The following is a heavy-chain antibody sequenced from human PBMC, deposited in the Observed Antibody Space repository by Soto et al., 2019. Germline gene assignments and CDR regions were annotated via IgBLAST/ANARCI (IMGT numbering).Heavy chain of an antibody. J-gene: IGHJ4*02. V-gene: IGHV3-30*18. CDR1: GFTFSSYG. CDR3: AKDSSRVYDFWSGYPFDY. D-gene: IGHD3-3*01. Sequence: QVQLVESGGGVVQPGRSLRLSCAASGFTFSSYGMHWVRQAPGKGLEWVAVISYDGNNKYYADSVKGRFTISRDNSKNTLYLQMNSLRAEDTAVYYCAKDSSRVYDFWSGYPFDYWGQGTLVTVSS. CDR2: ISYDGNNK.